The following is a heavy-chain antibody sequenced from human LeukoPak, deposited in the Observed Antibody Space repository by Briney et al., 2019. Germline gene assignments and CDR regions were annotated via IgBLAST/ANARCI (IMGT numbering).Heavy chain of an antibody. Sequence: GGSLRLSCAASGFTFNNYAMHWVRQGPGKGLEWVSLISGDGGRKYYADSMKGRFTISRDNSKNSLYLQMNSLRTEDTASYYCAKGAGYNNGDASDIWGLGTMVTVSS. V-gene: IGHV3-43*02. CDR1: GFTFNNYA. CDR3: AKGAGYNNGDASDI. CDR2: ISGDGGRK. J-gene: IGHJ3*02. D-gene: IGHD5-24*01.